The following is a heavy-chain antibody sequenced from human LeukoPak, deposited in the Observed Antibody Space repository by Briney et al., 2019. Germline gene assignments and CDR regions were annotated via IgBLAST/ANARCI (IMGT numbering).Heavy chain of an antibody. J-gene: IGHJ4*01. CDR1: GYPFDNFG. CDR3: ARDRVGGDLTGVSLY. CDR2: ISAYNGNT. D-gene: IGHD4-17*01. V-gene: IGHV1-18*01. Sequence: ASVTVSCKASGYPFDNFGLTWVREAPGQGVEWMGWISAYNGNTHYAQKFRGRLTLTTETSTSTAYLEFRSLKSDDTAVYYCARDRVGGDLTGVSLYWGQGTLVTVSS.